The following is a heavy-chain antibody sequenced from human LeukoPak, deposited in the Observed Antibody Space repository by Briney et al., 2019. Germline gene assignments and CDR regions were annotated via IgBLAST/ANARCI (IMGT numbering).Heavy chain of an antibody. Sequence: PGGSLRLFCGASGFTFSSYGMSWVRQAPGKGLEWVSAISGSGGSTYYADSVKGRFAISRDNSKNTLYLQMNSLRAEDTAVYYCAKAPGDYDYVWGILTFNPHFDYWGQGTLVTVSS. J-gene: IGHJ4*02. CDR3: AKAPGDYDYVWGILTFNPHFDY. CDR2: ISGSGGST. D-gene: IGHD3-16*01. V-gene: IGHV3-23*01. CDR1: GFTFSSYG.